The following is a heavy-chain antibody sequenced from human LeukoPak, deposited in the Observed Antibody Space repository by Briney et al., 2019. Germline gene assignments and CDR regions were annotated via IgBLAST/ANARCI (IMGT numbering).Heavy chain of an antibody. CDR3: ARDSVSYFGFDY. J-gene: IGHJ4*02. V-gene: IGHV4-38-2*02. CDR1: GYSISSGYY. D-gene: IGHD1-26*01. CDR2: IYHSGST. Sequence: SETLSLTCAVSGYSISSGYYWGWIRQPPGKGLEWIGSIYHSGSTYYNPSLKSRVTISVDTSKNHFSLKLSSVGAADTAVYYCARDSVSYFGFDYWGQGTLVTVSS.